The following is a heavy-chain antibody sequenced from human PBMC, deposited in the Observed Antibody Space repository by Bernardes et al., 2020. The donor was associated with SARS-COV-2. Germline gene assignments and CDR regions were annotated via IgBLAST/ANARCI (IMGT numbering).Heavy chain of an antibody. CDR1: GSSMRGYF. D-gene: IGHD3-3*01. CDR3: AYTYDFWSGYGHWLDP. CDR2: THGSGAT. Sequence: SETLSLTCTVAGSSMRGYFWSWIRQPPGKGLEWIGYTHGSGATNFNPYLRSRVTMSVDTSGNQFFLRLSSVTAADTAIYYCAYTYDFWSGYGHWLDPWGPGTLVTVSA. J-gene: IGHJ5*02. V-gene: IGHV4-59*01.